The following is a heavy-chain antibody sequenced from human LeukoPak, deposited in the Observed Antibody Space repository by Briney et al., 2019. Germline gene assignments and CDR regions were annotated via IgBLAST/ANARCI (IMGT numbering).Heavy chain of an antibody. CDR3: AKGPKYDFWSGTRDYYFDY. CDR1: GFTFSSYA. D-gene: IGHD3-3*01. V-gene: IGHV3-23*01. CDR2: ISGSGGST. J-gene: IGHJ4*02. Sequence: GGSLRLSCAASGFTFSSYAMSWVRQAPGRGLEWVSAISGSGGSTYYADSVKGRLTISRDNSRNTLYLQISSLRAEDTAVYYCAKGPKYDFWSGTRDYYFDYWGQGTLVTVPS.